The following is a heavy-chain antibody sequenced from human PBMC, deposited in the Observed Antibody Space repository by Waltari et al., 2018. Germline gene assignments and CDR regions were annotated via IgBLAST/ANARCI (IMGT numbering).Heavy chain of an antibody. J-gene: IGHJ4*02. CDR1: GGSISSGSYY. V-gene: IGHV4-61*09. CDR2: IYTSGST. CDR3: AIGSPLTFDY. D-gene: IGHD3-9*01. Sequence: QVQLQESGPGLVKPSQTLSLPCTVSGGSISSGSYYWSWIRQPAGMGLEWIGYIYTSGSTNYNPSLKSRVTISVDTSKNQFSLKLSSVTAADTAVYYCAIGSPLTFDYWGQGTLVTVSS.